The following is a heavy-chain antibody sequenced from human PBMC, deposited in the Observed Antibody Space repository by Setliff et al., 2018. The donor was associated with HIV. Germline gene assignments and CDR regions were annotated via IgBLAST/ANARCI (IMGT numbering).Heavy chain of an antibody. CDR2: IIPIFGTT. J-gene: IGHJ6*03. CDR3: ATNREQLTMTYYYYYMDV. V-gene: IGHV1-69*13. CDR1: GGTFSSYA. Sequence: SVKVSCKASGGTFSSYAISWVRRAPGQGPEWMGAIIPIFGTTKYAQRFQGRVTITADASTSTAYMELSSLRSEDTAVYYCATNREQLTMTYYYYYMDVWGKGTTVS. D-gene: IGHD6-13*01.